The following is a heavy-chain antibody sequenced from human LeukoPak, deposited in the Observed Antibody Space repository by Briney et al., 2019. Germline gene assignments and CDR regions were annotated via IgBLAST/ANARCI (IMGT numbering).Heavy chain of an antibody. Sequence: SVKVSCKASGGTFTNYAISWVRQAPGQGLEWMGGIIPIFDTANYAQKFQGRVTITADESMSTADMELSSLRSEDTAVYYCARYSDPRHGYFDYWGQGTLVTVSS. CDR3: ARYSDPRHGYFDY. CDR2: IIPIFDTA. J-gene: IGHJ4*02. D-gene: IGHD4-17*01. V-gene: IGHV1-69*01. CDR1: GGTFTNYA.